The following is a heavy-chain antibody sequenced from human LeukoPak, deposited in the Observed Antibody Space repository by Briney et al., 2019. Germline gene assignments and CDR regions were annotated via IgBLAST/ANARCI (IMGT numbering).Heavy chain of an antibody. D-gene: IGHD2-15*01. V-gene: IGHV4-59*01. J-gene: IGHJ4*02. CDR1: GGSISSFY. CDR2: IHYSGST. CDR3: ARVFRGGGFSYYFDY. Sequence: PSETLSLTCTVSGGSISSFYWNWIRQPPGKGLEWIGYIHYSGSTNYNPSLKSRVTISVDTSKNQFSLKLSSVTAADTAVYYCARVFRGGGFSYYFDYWGQGTLVTVSS.